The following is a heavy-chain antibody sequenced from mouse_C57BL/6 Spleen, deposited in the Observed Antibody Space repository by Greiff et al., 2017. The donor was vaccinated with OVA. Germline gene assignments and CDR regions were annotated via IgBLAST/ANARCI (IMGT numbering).Heavy chain of an antibody. CDR3: AREVYSNYVSFAY. J-gene: IGHJ3*01. CDR1: GYAFSSSW. V-gene: IGHV1-82*01. CDR2: IYPGDGDT. Sequence: QVQLQQSGPELVKPGASVKISCKASGYAFSSSWMNWVKQRPGKGLEWIGRIYPGDGDTNYNGKFKGKATLTADKSSSTAYMQLSSLTSEDSAVYVCAREVYSNYVSFAYWGQGTLVTVSA. D-gene: IGHD2-5*01.